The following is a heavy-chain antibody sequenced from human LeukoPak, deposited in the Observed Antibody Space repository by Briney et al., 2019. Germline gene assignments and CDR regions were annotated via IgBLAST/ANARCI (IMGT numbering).Heavy chain of an antibody. CDR1: GFTFSSYA. D-gene: IGHD2-15*01. Sequence: GGSLRLSCAASGFTFSSYAMSWVRQAPGKGLEWVSAISGSGGSTYYADSVKGRFTISRDNSKNTLYLQMNSLRAEDKALYYCAKDPRYCSSGSCYPNNWFDPWGQGTLVTVSS. CDR3: AKDPRYCSSGSCYPNNWFDP. J-gene: IGHJ5*02. CDR2: ISGSGGST. V-gene: IGHV3-23*01.